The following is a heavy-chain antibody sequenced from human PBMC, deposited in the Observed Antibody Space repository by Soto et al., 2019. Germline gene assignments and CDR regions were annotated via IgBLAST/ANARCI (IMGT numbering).Heavy chain of an antibody. V-gene: IGHV1-18*01. CDR2: ISAYNGNT. CDR3: ARDNVLLWFGESSPFDY. CDR1: GYTFTSYG. J-gene: IGHJ4*02. D-gene: IGHD3-10*01. Sequence: ASVKISCKASGYTFTSYGISWVRQAPGQGLEWMGWISAYNGNTNYAQKLQGRVTMTTDTSTRTAYMELRSLRSDDTAVYYCARDNVLLWFGESSPFDYWGEGTLVTVSS.